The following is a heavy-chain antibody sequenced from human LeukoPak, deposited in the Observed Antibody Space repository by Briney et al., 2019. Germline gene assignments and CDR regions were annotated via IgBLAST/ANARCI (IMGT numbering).Heavy chain of an antibody. V-gene: IGHV3-23*01. CDR3: AKGHVAVTTAFHDY. CDR1: GFSFSSYA. D-gene: IGHD4-17*01. J-gene: IGHJ4*02. CDR2: ISGSGGST. Sequence: GGSLRLSCAASGFSFSSYAMRWVRQVPGKGLEWVSVISGSGGSTYYADSVKGRFTISRDNSKNTLYLQMNSLRAEDTAVYYCAKGHVAVTTAFHDYWGQGTLVTVSS.